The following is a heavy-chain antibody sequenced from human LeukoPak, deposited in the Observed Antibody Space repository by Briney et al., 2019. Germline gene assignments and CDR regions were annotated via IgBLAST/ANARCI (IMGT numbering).Heavy chain of an antibody. CDR2: IYSGGST. J-gene: IGHJ3*02. Sequence: GGSLRLSCAASGFTVSSNYMSWVRQAPGKGLEWVSVIYSGGSTYYADSVKGRFTISRDNSKNTLYLQMNSLRAGDTAVYYCARAKAEWELRSNAFDIWGQGTMVTVSS. D-gene: IGHD1-26*01. V-gene: IGHV3-66*01. CDR1: GFTVSSNY. CDR3: ARAKAEWELRSNAFDI.